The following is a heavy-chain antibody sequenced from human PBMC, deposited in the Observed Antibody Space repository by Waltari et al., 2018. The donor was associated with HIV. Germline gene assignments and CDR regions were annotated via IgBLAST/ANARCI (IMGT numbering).Heavy chain of an antibody. CDR3: ARRKGDYRTAFDI. V-gene: IGHV5-51*01. CDR2: IYPGDSDA. CDR1: GNTVAGFG. D-gene: IGHD4-17*01. Sequence: EETLVQAGAEVKEPGESLTMPCTSVGNTVAGFGVGWVRPMPGKGLEWMGVIYPGDSDAVYSPSFQGRVIMSTDSSISTVYLQWSSLRASDTAMYYCARRKGDYRTAFDIWGQGTMVTASS. J-gene: IGHJ3*02.